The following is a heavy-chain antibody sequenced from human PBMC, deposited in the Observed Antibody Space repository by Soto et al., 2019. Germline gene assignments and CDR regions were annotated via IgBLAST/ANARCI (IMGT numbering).Heavy chain of an antibody. Sequence: EVPVVESGGGLVKPGGSLRLSCTASGSTFSSYGMNWVRQAPGKGLEWVSSITNSGNYIYYADSVQGRFTISRDNASNSLYLQMNSLRAEDTAVYFCARDESAGSSIRYWGQGPLVTVSS. CDR1: GSTFSSYG. CDR2: ITNSGNYI. CDR3: ARDESAGSSIRY. J-gene: IGHJ4*02. D-gene: IGHD2-2*01. V-gene: IGHV3-21*01.